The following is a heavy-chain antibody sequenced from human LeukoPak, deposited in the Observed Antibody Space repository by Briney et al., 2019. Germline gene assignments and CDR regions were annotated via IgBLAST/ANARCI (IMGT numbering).Heavy chain of an antibody. J-gene: IGHJ4*02. Sequence: GGSLRLSCAASGFTFSSYAMHWVRQAPGKGLEWVAVISYDGSNKYYADSVKGRFTISRDNSKNTLYLQMNSLRAEDTAVYYCARESGSYYEFDYWGQGTLVTVSS. CDR1: GFTFSSYA. CDR3: ARESGSYYEFDY. D-gene: IGHD1-26*01. CDR2: ISYDGSNK. V-gene: IGHV3-30*04.